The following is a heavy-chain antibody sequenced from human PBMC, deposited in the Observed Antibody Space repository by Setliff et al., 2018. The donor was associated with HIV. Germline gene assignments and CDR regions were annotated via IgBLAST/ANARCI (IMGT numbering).Heavy chain of an antibody. V-gene: IGHV4-39*02. Sequence: SETLSLTCTVSGGSVSSRGYYWGWIRQPPGKGPEWIANIIYGGNTYYNPSLKSRVTISVDMSKKQFSLKLSSVTAADTAVYYCARDRRSIFGVDTKNWFDPWGQGTLVTVSS. CDR2: IIYGGNT. CDR3: ARDRRSIFGVDTKNWFDP. D-gene: IGHD3-3*01. J-gene: IGHJ5*02. CDR1: GGSVSSRGYY.